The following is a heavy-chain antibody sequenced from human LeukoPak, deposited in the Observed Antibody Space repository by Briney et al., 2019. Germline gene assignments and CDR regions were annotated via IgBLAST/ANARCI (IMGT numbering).Heavy chain of an antibody. J-gene: IGHJ5*02. CDR2: ISGSGGST. D-gene: IGHD3-3*01. CDR1: GFTFSSYA. CDR3: ARGRDKYYDFWSGHWFDP. Sequence: GGSLRLSCAASGFTFSSYAMSWVRQAPGKGLEWVSAISGSGGSTYYADSVKGRFTISRDNSKNTLYLQMNSLRAEDTAVYYCARGRDKYYDFWSGHWFDPWGQGTLVTVSS. V-gene: IGHV3-23*01.